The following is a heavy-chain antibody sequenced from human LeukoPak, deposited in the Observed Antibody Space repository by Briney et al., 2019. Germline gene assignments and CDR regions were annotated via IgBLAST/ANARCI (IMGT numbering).Heavy chain of an antibody. V-gene: IGHV3-23*01. J-gene: IGHJ5*02. CDR1: RFSLSSHA. D-gene: IGHD3-16*02. CDR2: ISANGINT. CDR3: SKNPYTDGSHWFDP. Sequence: GGSLRLSCAASRFSLSSHAMSWVRQAPGKGLERVSTISANGINTYYADSVKGRFTVSRDNSRNTLYLQMNSLRAEDTAVYYCSKNPYTDGSHWFDPWGQGTLVTVSS.